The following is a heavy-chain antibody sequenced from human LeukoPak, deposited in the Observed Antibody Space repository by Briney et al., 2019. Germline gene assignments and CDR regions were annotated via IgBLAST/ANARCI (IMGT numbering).Heavy chain of an antibody. CDR3: AKNFFSRVGASPFDY. V-gene: IGHV3-30*18. D-gene: IGHD1-26*01. CDR1: GFTFSSYG. Sequence: PGGSLRLSCAASGFTFSSYGMHWVRQAPGKGLEWVAVISYDGSNKYYADSVKGRFTISRDNSKNTLYLQMNSLRAEDTAVYYCAKNFFSRVGASPFDYWGQGTLVTVSS. CDR2: ISYDGSNK. J-gene: IGHJ4*02.